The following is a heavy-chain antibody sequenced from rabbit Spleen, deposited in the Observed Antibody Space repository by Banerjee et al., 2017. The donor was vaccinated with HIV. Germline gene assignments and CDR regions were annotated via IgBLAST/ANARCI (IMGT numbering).Heavy chain of an antibody. Sequence: QLEESGGRLVQPGGSLTLSCKGSGFTISSYWMNWVRQAPGKGLEWIANIYPDFHSTDYAIWVNGRFSISRENTQNTVYLQLNSLTAADTATYFCARGYADSSGLPTYYFNLWGPGTLVTV. D-gene: IGHD8-1*01. CDR2: IYPDFHST. V-gene: IGHV1S7*01. CDR1: GFTISSYW. CDR3: ARGYADSSGLPTYYFNL. J-gene: IGHJ4*01.